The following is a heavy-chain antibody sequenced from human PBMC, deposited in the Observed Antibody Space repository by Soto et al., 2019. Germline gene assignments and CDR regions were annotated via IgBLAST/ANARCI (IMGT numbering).Heavy chain of an antibody. Sequence: QVQLQESGPGLVKPSETLSLTCTVSGGSVSSGSYYWSWIRQPPGKGLEWIGYIYYSGSTNYNPPLKRRVTISVDTSKNRFSLKLSSVTAADTAVYYCARGIEGWYQGRYYYGMDVWGQGTTVTVSS. CDR3: ARGIEGWYQGRYYYGMDV. J-gene: IGHJ6*02. V-gene: IGHV4-61*01. D-gene: IGHD6-19*01. CDR1: GGSVSSGSYY. CDR2: IYYSGST.